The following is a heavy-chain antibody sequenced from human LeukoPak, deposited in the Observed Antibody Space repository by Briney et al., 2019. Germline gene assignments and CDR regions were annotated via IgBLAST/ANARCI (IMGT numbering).Heavy chain of an antibody. CDR2: ISSSSYI. CDR3: ARDSVVATHPHYYGMDV. Sequence: GGSLRLSCAASGFTFSSYSMNWVRQAPGKGLEWVSSISSSSYIYYADSVKGRFTISRDNAKNSLYLQMNSLRAEDTAVYYCARDSVVATHPHYYGMDVWGQGTTVTVSS. J-gene: IGHJ6*02. V-gene: IGHV3-21*01. CDR1: GFTFSSYS. D-gene: IGHD5-12*01.